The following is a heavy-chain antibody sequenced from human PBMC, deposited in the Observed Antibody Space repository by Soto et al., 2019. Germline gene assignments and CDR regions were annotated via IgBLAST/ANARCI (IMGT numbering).Heavy chain of an antibody. CDR3: ARSNLNVGDAFDI. D-gene: IGHD7-27*01. CDR2: ISYDGSKK. V-gene: IGHV3-30-3*01. CDR1: GFTFNNYA. J-gene: IGHJ3*02. Sequence: GGSLRLSCAASGFTFNNYAVHWVRQAPGKGLEWVAVISYDGSKKYYADSVQGRFTISRDNSKNTLYLQMNSLRAEDTAVYYCARSNLNVGDAFDIWGQGTMVTVSS.